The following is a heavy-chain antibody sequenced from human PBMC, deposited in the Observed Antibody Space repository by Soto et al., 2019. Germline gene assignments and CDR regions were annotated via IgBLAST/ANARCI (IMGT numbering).Heavy chain of an antibody. CDR2: ISYDGSNK. J-gene: IGHJ4*02. Sequence: GGSLRLSCAASGFTFSSYGMHWVRQAPGKGLEWVAVISYDGSNKYYADSVKGRFTISRDNSKNTLYLQMNSLRAEDTAVYYCAKAYRPGYSSSLIDYWGQGTLVTVSS. CDR1: GFTFSSYG. D-gene: IGHD6-13*01. V-gene: IGHV3-30*18. CDR3: AKAYRPGYSSSLIDY.